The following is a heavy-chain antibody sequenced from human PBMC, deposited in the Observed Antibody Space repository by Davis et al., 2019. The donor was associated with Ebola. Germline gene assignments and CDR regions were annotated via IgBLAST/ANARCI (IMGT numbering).Heavy chain of an antibody. D-gene: IGHD1-26*01. CDR1: GFTLSSYW. V-gene: IGHV3-74*01. J-gene: IGHJ3*02. Sequence: GESLKISCAASGFTLSSYWMHWVRQAPGKGLVWVSRINSDGSNTNYADSVKGRFTISRDNSKNTLYLQMNGLRVEDTAIYYCAKDTSNIWFDIWGQGTMVTVSS. CDR3: AKDTSNIWFDI. CDR2: INSDGSNT.